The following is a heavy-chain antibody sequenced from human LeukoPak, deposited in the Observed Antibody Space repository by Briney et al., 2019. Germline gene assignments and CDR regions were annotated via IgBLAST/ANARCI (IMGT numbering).Heavy chain of an antibody. CDR2: MNPNSGNT. V-gene: IGHV1-8*01. CDR3: ARDYYDSSGSPYFDY. Sequence: ASVKVSCKASGYTFTSYDINWVRPATGQGLEWMGWMNPNSGNTGYAQKFQGRVTMTRNTSISTAYMELSSLRSEDTAVYYCARDYYDSSGSPYFDYWGQGTLVTVSS. CDR1: GYTFTSYD. J-gene: IGHJ4*02. D-gene: IGHD3-22*01.